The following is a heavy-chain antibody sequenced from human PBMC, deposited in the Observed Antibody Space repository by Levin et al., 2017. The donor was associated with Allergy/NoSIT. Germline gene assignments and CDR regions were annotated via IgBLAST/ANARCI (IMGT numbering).Heavy chain of an antibody. CDR1: GFTFSTYV. Sequence: GASVKVSCAASGFTFSTYVMNWVRQAPGKGLEWVAAISGSGGTTYYADSVKGRFTISRDNSKNTLYLQMNSLRAEDTAVYYCAKRYSSSWPFDYWGQGTLVTVSS. CDR3: AKRYSSSWPFDY. D-gene: IGHD6-13*01. V-gene: IGHV3-23*01. J-gene: IGHJ4*02. CDR2: ISGSGGTT.